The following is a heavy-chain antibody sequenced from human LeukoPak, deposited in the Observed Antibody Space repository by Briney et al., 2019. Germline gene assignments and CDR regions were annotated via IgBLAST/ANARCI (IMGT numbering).Heavy chain of an antibody. CDR2: VYHSGST. Sequence: SETLSLTCAVSGGSISSSYWWSWVRQPPGKGLEWIGEVYHSGSTNYNPSLKSRVTISVDTSKNQFSLKLSSVTAADTAVYYCARQYYDILTGPEYFDYWGQGTLVTVSS. CDR3: ARQYYDILTGPEYFDY. CDR1: GGSISSSYW. V-gene: IGHV4-4*02. D-gene: IGHD3-9*01. J-gene: IGHJ4*02.